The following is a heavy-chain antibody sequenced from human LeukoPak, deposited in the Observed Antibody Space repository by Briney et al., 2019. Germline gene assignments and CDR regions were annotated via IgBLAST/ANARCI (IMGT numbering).Heavy chain of an antibody. CDR1: GGSISSSSYY. CDR2: IYYSGST. D-gene: IGHD3-10*01. Sequence: SETLSLTCTVTGGSISSSSYYWGWIRQPPGKGLEWIGSIYYSGSTYYNPSLKSRVTISVDTSKNQFYLNLSSVTAADTAVYYCARRYYYNLGSFPFDFWGQGTLVTVSS. V-gene: IGHV4-39*01. CDR3: ARRYYYNLGSFPFDF. J-gene: IGHJ4*02.